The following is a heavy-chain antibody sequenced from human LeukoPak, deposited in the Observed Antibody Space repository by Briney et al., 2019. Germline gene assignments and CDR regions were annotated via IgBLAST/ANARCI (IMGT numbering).Heavy chain of an antibody. J-gene: IGHJ6*03. CDR3: ARLVSYDVLTENFYKYYMYG. CDR2: IYYTGST. V-gene: IGHV4-39*01. CDR1: SGSISSNNYY. Sequence: PSETLSLTCTVSSGSISSNNYYWGWIRQPPGKGLEWIGSIYYTGSTFYNPSLKSRVTMSLDALKNQFTLKVTSVTATDTAVYYCARLVSYDVLTENFYKYYMYGWGQGTTVTVSS. D-gene: IGHD3-9*01.